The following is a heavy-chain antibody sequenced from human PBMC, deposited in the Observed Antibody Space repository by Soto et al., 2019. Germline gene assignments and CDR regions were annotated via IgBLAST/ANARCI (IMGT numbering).Heavy chain of an antibody. CDR1: GFTFRNYD. CDR3: ARTDRDFYGLDV. CDR2: ISAAGDP. J-gene: IGHJ6*02. Sequence: EVQLVESGGGLVQPGGSLRLSCEASGFTFRNYDMHWVRQGTGKGREWVSGISAAGDPDYADSVEGRFTISRENAQNSFFLQMNSLRVGDTAVYYCARTDRDFYGLDVGGQGTTVIVSS. V-gene: IGHV3-13*05.